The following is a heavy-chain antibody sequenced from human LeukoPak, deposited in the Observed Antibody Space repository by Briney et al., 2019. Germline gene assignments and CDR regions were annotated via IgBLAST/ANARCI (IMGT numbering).Heavy chain of an antibody. V-gene: IGHV1-2*02. Sequence: GASVKVSCKASGYTFTGYYMHWVRQAPGQGLEWMGWINPNSGGTNYAQKFQGRVTMIRDTSISTAYMDLSRLKSDDTAVYYCASGGYHYDSSGYYRFDHWGQGTLVTVSS. CDR3: ASGGYHYDSSGYYRFDH. J-gene: IGHJ4*02. CDR1: GYTFTGYY. CDR2: INPNSGGT. D-gene: IGHD3-22*01.